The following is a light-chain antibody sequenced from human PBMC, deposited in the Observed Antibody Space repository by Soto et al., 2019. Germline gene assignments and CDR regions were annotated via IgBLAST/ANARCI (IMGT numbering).Light chain of an antibody. V-gene: IGLV2-14*01. Sequence: QSVLTQPASVSGSPGQSITISCTATSGDVGDSNYVSWYQQHPGKAPKLMIYDVSNRPSGVSNRFSGSKSGYTASLTISGLQAEDEADYYCSSYTSRTTPLYVFGTGTKVTVL. CDR1: SGDVGDSNY. J-gene: IGLJ1*01. CDR3: SSYTSRTTPLYV. CDR2: DVS.